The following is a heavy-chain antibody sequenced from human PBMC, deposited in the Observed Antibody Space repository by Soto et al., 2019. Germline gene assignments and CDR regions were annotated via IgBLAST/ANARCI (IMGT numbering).Heavy chain of an antibody. CDR1: GFTFSGFW. J-gene: IGHJ4*02. CDR2: IKQDGSSI. Sequence: GGSLRLSCAASGFTFSGFWMTWVRQAPGKGLEWVANIKQDGSSIYYVDSVKGRFTISRDNAKNSLFLQMNSLRAEDTAMYYCAGWAYINNFYFLDSWGQGSLVTVSS. CDR3: AGWAYINNFYFLDS. D-gene: IGHD1-1*01. V-gene: IGHV3-7*03.